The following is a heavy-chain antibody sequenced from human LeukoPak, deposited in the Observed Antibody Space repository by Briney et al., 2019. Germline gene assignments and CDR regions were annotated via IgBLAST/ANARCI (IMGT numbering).Heavy chain of an antibody. Sequence: ASVKVSCKASGYTFTSYGISWVRQAPGQGLEWMGWISADNGNTNYAQKLQGRVTMTTDTSTSTAYMELRSLRSDDTAVYYCARLLRSYGSGRVGVDYWGQGTLVTVSS. D-gene: IGHD3-10*01. CDR2: ISADNGNT. CDR3: ARLLRSYGSGRVGVDY. J-gene: IGHJ4*02. CDR1: GYTFTSYG. V-gene: IGHV1-18*01.